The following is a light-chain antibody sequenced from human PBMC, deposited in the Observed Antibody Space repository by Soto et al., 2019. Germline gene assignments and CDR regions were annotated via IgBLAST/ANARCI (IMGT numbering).Light chain of an antibody. J-gene: IGKJ1*01. CDR1: QSVSSNY. Sequence: ILLMQSPWTRCLPPGQRDTVCYRLRQSVSSNYLAWYQHKPGQAPRLLIYGASSRATGIPDRFSGSGSWTDFTLTIGRLEPEDFAVYYCHQYGISPPRTFGQGTKVDIK. V-gene: IGKV3-20*01. CDR2: GAS. CDR3: HQYGISPPRT.